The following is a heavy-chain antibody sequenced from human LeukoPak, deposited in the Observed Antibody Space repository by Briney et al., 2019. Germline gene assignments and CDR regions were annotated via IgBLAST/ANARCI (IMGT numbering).Heavy chain of an antibody. J-gene: IGHJ4*02. CDR3: AREGSGGIAVPSTGEY. CDR1: GFTFSSYA. D-gene: IGHD6-19*01. V-gene: IGHV3-30-3*01. Sequence: GGSLRLSCTASGFTFSSYAMHWVRQAPGKGLEWVAVISYEGNNKYYADSVKGRFTISRDNSKNTLYLQMNSLTAEDTAVYYCAREGSGGIAVPSTGEYWGQGTLVTVSS. CDR2: ISYEGNNK.